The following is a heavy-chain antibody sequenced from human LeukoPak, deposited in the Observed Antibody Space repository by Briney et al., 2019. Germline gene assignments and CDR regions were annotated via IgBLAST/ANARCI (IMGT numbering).Heavy chain of an antibody. CDR2: ICTSGGST. D-gene: IGHD3-22*01. J-gene: IGHJ3*02. CDR1: GVTFSSYA. CDR3: ARDQSDSSGYDAFDI. V-gene: IGHV3-23*01. Sequence: PGGSLRLSCAASGVTFSSYAMSWVRPAPGEGLEWGSGICTSGGSTGYADSVRGRFTISRDNSKNTLYLQMNSLRAEDTAVYYCARDQSDSSGYDAFDIWGQGTMVTVSS.